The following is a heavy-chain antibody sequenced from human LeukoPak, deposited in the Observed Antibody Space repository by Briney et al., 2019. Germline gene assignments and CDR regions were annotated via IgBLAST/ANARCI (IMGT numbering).Heavy chain of an antibody. Sequence: PGGSLRLSCAASGFTFSSYAMSWVRQAPGKGLEWVSAISGSGGSTYYADSVRGRFTISRDNSKNTLYLQMNSLRAEGTAAYYCAKDRRYTAMDWFDPWGQGTLVTVSS. CDR3: AKDRRYTAMDWFDP. CDR2: ISGSGGST. D-gene: IGHD2-2*01. J-gene: IGHJ5*02. V-gene: IGHV3-23*01. CDR1: GFTFSSYA.